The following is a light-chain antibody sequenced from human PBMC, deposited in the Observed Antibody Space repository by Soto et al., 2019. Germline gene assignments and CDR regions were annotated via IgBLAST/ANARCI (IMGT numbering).Light chain of an antibody. J-gene: IGLJ2*01. Sequence: QSVLTQPASVSGSPGQSLTISCTGTSSDVGAYNHVSWYQQHPGKAPKLMIYEVTNRPSGVSNRFSGSKSGNTASLTISGLQAEDEADYYCRSYTTSSTCTFGGGTKLTVL. CDR1: SSDVGAYNH. CDR3: RSYTTSSTCT. CDR2: EVT. V-gene: IGLV2-14*01.